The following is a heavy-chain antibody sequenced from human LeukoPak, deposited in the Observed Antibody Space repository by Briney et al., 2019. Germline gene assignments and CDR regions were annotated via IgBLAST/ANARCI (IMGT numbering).Heavy chain of an antibody. D-gene: IGHD3-10*01. CDR2: IRYDGSNK. J-gene: IGHJ3*02. CDR1: GFTFSSYG. V-gene: IGHV3-30*02. Sequence: GGSLRLSCAASGFTFSSYGMHWVRQAPGKGLEWVAFIRYDGSNKYYADSVKGRFTISRDNSKNTLYLQMNSLRAEDTAVYYCATGGQHYYGSGTDAFDIWGQGTMVTVSS. CDR3: ATGGQHYYGSGTDAFDI.